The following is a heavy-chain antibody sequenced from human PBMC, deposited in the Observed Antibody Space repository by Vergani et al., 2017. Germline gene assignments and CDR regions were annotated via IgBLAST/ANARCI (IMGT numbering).Heavy chain of an antibody. CDR2: IYYSGST. CDR3: ARQERYLGWFDP. J-gene: IGHJ5*02. CDR1: GGSISSGGYY. D-gene: IGHD3-9*01. V-gene: IGHV4-31*03. Sequence: QVQLQESGPGLVKPSQTLSLTCTVSGGSISSGGYYWSWLRQHPGKGLEWIGYIYYSGSTYYNPSLKSRVTISVDTSKNQFSLKLSSVTAADTAVYYCARQERYLGWFDPWGQGTLVTVSS.